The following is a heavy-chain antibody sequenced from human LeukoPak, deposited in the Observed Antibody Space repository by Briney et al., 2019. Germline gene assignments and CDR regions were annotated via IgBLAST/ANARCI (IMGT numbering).Heavy chain of an antibody. Sequence: SQTRSLTSTVSGGSLSRSSYYWGWIRQPPGKGRERIGGIYYSGRTYYKPSLKVRVTISLDPSENQFCRERSSGSPSGRAMNNCARRGDIVVVPAATAFDIWGQETMVTVSS. CDR2: IYYSGRT. V-gene: IGHV4-39*01. CDR1: GGSLSRSSYY. D-gene: IGHD2-2*01. CDR3: ARRGDIVVVPAATAFDI. J-gene: IGHJ3*02.